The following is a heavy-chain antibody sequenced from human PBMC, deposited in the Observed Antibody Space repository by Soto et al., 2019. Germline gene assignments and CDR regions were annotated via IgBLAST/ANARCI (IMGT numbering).Heavy chain of an antibody. J-gene: IGHJ6*02. CDR2: ISGSGGTT. V-gene: IGHV3-23*01. CDR1: GFTFSTYG. CDR3: AKGPGYCSGGSCYSSYYYGMDV. D-gene: IGHD2-15*01. Sequence: GSLRLSCAASGFTFSTYGMSWVRQAPGRGLEWVSAISGSGGTTYYADSVKGRFTISRDNSNNMLYLQMNGLRAEDTAIYYCAKGPGYCSGGSCYSSYYYGMDVWGQGTTVTVSS.